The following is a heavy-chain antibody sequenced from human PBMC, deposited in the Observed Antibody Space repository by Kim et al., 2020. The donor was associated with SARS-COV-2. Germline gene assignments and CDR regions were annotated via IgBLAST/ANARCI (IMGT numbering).Heavy chain of an antibody. V-gene: IGHV4-4*02. J-gene: IGHJ4*02. D-gene: IGHD5-12*01. CDR3: ARESSKATINAFDY. Sequence: NPSLKSRVTISVDKSKNQFSLKLSSVTAADTAVYYCARESSKATINAFDYWGQGTLVTVSS.